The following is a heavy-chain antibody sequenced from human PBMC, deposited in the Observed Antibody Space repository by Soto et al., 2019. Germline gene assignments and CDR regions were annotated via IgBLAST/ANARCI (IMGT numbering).Heavy chain of an antibody. CDR2: ISGSGGST. V-gene: IGHV3-23*01. CDR3: AKDEGYSYGRLTYYFDY. J-gene: IGHJ4*02. D-gene: IGHD5-18*01. CDR1: GFTFSSYA. Sequence: PGGSLRLSCAASGFTFSSYAMSWVRQAPGKGLEWVSAISGSGGSTYYADSVKGRFTISRDNSKNTLYLQMNSLRAEDTAVYYCAKDEGYSYGRLTYYFDYWGQGTLVTVSS.